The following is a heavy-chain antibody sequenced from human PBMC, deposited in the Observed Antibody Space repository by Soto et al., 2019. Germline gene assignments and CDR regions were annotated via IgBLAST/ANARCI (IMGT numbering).Heavy chain of an antibody. J-gene: IGHJ6*03. CDR1: GFTFDDYA. D-gene: IGHD5-18*01. CDR2: ISWNSGSI. CDR3: SRGWIQLWFPMDV. V-gene: IGHV3-9*01. Sequence: GGSLRLSCAASGFTFDDYAMHWVRQAPGKGLEWVSGISWNSGSIGYADSVKGRFTISRDNAKNSLYLQMNSLRAEDTALYYCSRGWIQLWFPMDVWGKGTTVTVSS.